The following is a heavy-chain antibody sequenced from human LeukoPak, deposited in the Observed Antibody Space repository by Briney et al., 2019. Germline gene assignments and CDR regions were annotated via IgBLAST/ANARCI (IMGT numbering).Heavy chain of an antibody. V-gene: IGHV4-39*01. CDR2: IYYSGST. CDR1: GGSISSSSYY. D-gene: IGHD1-26*01. J-gene: IGHJ4*02. CDR3: ARGELRAFSVDY. Sequence: PSETLSLTCTVSGGSISSSSYYWGWIRQPPGKGLEWLGSIYYSGSTYYNLSLKSRVTISVDTSKNQFSLKLSSVTAADTAVYYCARGELRAFSVDYWGQGTLVTVSS.